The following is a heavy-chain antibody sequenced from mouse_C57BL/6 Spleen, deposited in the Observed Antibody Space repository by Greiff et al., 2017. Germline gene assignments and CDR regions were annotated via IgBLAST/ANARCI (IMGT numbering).Heavy chain of an antibody. Sequence: EVMLVESGGGLVKPGGSLKLSCAASGFTFSSYAMSWVRQTPEKRLEWVATISDGGSYTYYPDNVKGRFTISRDNAKNNLYLQMSHLKSEDTAMYYCARDKNDDYPWFAYWGQGTLVTVSA. CDR2: ISDGGSYT. CDR1: GFTFSSYA. CDR3: ARDKNDDYPWFAY. J-gene: IGHJ3*01. V-gene: IGHV5-4*01. D-gene: IGHD2-4*01.